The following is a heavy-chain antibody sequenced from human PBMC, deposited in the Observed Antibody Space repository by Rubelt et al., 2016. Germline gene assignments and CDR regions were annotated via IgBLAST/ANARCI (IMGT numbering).Heavy chain of an antibody. CDR3: ARRVYSYYYYIDV. Sequence: QVQLQQWGAGLLKPSETLSLTCAVYGGSFSSYYWSWIRQPPGKGLEWIGSIYQSGSTYYNPSLKSRVTISVDTSKNQFSLRLSSVTAADTAVYYCARRVYSYYYYIDVWGTGTTVTVSS. J-gene: IGHJ6*03. CDR2: IYQSGST. CDR1: GGSFSSYY. V-gene: IGHV4-34*01.